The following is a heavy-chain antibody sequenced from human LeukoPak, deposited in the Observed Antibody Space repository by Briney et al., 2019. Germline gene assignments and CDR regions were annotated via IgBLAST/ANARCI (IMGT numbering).Heavy chain of an antibody. Sequence: SETLSLTCTVSDGSISSYYWSWIRQPPGKGLEWIGYIYYSGSTNYNPSLKSRVTISVDTSKNQFSLKLSSVTAADTAVYYCARLPKPGIAAAGSRTLFDYWGQGTLVTVSS. V-gene: IGHV4-59*08. CDR2: IYYSGST. J-gene: IGHJ4*02. CDR1: DGSISSYY. CDR3: ARLPKPGIAAAGSRTLFDY. D-gene: IGHD6-13*01.